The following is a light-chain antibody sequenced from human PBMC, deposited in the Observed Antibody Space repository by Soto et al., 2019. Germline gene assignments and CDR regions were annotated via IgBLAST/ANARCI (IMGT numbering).Light chain of an antibody. CDR1: QSLSNR. J-gene: IGKJ1*01. V-gene: IGKV1-5*01. CDR2: DAS. Sequence: DIQMTQSPSTLSAYVGDRVTITCRASQSLSNRLAWYQQKPGKAPKVLIYDASSLESGVPSRFSGSGSGTHFILTISSLQPDDFATYYCHYYSAVWTFGQGTKVDIK. CDR3: HYYSAVWT.